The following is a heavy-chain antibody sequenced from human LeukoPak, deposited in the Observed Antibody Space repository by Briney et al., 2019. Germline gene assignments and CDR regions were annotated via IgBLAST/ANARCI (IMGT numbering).Heavy chain of an antibody. Sequence: SSVKVSFKASGCTFSSYAISWVRQAPGQGLEWVGRIIPIFCTSHFPQKFKGGATITTDESTSTAYIDPSSLSYEHTDVYYCARVPQYDGFNYDDAWGQGTLVTVSS. CDR1: GCTFSSYA. CDR3: ARVPQYDGFNYDDA. CDR2: IIPIFCTS. J-gene: IGHJ5*02. D-gene: IGHD5-24*01. V-gene: IGHV1-69*05.